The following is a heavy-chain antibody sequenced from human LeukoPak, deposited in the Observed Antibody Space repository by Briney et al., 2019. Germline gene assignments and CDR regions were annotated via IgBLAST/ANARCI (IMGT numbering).Heavy chain of an antibody. V-gene: IGHV1-69*06. Sequence: SVKVSCKASGGTFSSYAISWVRQAPGQGLEWMGGIIPIFGTANYAQKFQGRVTITADKSTSTAYMELSSLRSEDTAVYYCARATMTTVTYYYYYYMDVWGKGTTVTVSS. CDR2: IIPIFGTA. J-gene: IGHJ6*03. CDR3: ARATMTTVTYYYYYYMDV. CDR1: GGTFSSYA. D-gene: IGHD4-17*01.